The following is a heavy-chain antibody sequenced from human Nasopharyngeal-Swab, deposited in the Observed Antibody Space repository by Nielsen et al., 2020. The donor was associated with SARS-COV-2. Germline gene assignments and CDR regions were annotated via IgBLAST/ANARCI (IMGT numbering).Heavy chain of an antibody. CDR2: IDQDGSED. CDR1: GFTFSSYA. J-gene: IGHJ5*02. CDR3: ATDGSGYPT. Sequence: GESLKISCAASGFTFSSYAMSWVRQAPGKGLEWVANIDQDGSEDYYVDSVKDRFTISRDNAKNSLYLQMNSLTAEDTAVYYCATDGSGYPTWGQGTLVTVSS. V-gene: IGHV3-7*01. D-gene: IGHD3-3*01.